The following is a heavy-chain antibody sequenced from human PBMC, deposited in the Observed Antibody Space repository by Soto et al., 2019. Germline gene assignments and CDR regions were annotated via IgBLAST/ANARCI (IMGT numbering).Heavy chain of an antibody. CDR2: IYYSGST. J-gene: IGHJ4*02. CDR3: ARLVEMATIIAY. CDR1: GGSISSSSYY. Sequence: SETLSLTCTVSGGSISSSSYYWGWIRQPPGKGLEWIGSIYYSGSTYYNPPLKSRVTISVDTSKNQFSLKLSSVTAADTAVYYCARLVEMATIIAYWGQGTLVTVSS. V-gene: IGHV4-39*01. D-gene: IGHD5-12*01.